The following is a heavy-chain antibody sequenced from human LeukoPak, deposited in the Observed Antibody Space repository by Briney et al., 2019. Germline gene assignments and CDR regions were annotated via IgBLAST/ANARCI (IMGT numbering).Heavy chain of an antibody. CDR3: VKIAPDLP. V-gene: IGHV3-23*01. CDR2: ISDNGGSI. D-gene: IGHD2-21*01. J-gene: IGHJ5*02. CDR1: GFTFSSFG. Sequence: GGSLRLSCAASGFTFSSFGMTWVRQAPGKGLEWVSAISDNGGSIFYADSVKGRFTISRDNSKNSLYLQMNSLRADDTAVYYCVKIAPDLPWGQGTLVTVSS.